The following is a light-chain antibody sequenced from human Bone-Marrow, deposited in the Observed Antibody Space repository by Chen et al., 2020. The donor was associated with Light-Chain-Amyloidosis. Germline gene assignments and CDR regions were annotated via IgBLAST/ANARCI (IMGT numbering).Light chain of an antibody. CDR3: QVWDRSSDRPV. V-gene: IGLV3-21*02. J-gene: IGLJ3*02. Sequence: SYVLTQPSSVSVAPGQTATIACGGNNIASTSVHWYQPTPGQAPLLVVYDDRDRPSGIPGRLSGANSGTTATLTISRVEAGDEADYYCQVWDRSSDRPVFGGGTKLTVL. CDR1: NIASTS. CDR2: DDR.